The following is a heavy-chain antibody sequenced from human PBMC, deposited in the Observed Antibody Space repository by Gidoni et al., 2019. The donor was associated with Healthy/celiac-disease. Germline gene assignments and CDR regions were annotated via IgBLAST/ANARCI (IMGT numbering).Heavy chain of an antibody. CDR3: ARAYYSSSSGVGD. D-gene: IGHD6-6*01. CDR2: ISYDGSNK. V-gene: IGHV3-30-3*01. J-gene: IGHJ4*02. CDR1: AFAPSGYA. Sequence: QVQRRVSGGSDDSTGTFHRHSCAVTAFAPSGYAMHWVRQAPGKGLEGVAVISYDGSNKYYADSVKGRFTISRDNSKNTLYLQMNSLRAEDTAVYYCARAYYSSSSGVGDWGQGTLVTVSS.